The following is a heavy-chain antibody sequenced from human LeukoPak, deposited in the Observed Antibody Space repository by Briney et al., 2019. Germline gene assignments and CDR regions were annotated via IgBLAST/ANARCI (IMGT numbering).Heavy chain of an antibody. D-gene: IGHD2-2*01. Sequence: PSETLSLTCTVSGGSISSSSYYWGWIRQPPVKGLEWIGSIYYSGSTYYNPSLKSRVTISVDTSKNQFSLKLSSVTAADTAVYYCARHLVPAASPYYFDYWGQGTLVTVSS. CDR2: IYYSGST. CDR3: ARHLVPAASPYYFDY. J-gene: IGHJ4*02. CDR1: GGSISSSSYY. V-gene: IGHV4-39*01.